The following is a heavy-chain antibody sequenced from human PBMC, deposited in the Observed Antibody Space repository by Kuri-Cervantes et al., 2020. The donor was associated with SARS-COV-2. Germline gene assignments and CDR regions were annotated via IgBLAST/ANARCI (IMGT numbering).Heavy chain of an antibody. CDR3: ARSSGWYDY. V-gene: IGHV3-74*01. Sequence: GGSLRLAGAASGFTFSSYWMHWVRQAPGKGLVWVSRINSDGSSTSYADAVKGRFTISRDNAKNTLYLQMNSLRAEDTAVYYCARSSGWYDYWGQGTLVTVSS. J-gene: IGHJ4*02. CDR1: GFTFSSYW. D-gene: IGHD6-19*01. CDR2: INSDGSST.